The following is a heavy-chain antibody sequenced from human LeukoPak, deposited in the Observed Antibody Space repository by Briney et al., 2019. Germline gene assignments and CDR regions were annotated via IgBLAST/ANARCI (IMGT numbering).Heavy chain of an antibody. CDR1: GYTFTSYD. J-gene: IGHJ4*02. Sequence: ASVKVSCKASGYTFTSYDINWVRQATGQGLEWMGWISAYNGNTNYAQKLQGRVTMTTDTSTSTAYMELRSLRSDDTAVYYCARGTHREGDFDYWGQGTLVTVSS. CDR2: ISAYNGNT. V-gene: IGHV1-18*01. D-gene: IGHD1-14*01. CDR3: ARGTHREGDFDY.